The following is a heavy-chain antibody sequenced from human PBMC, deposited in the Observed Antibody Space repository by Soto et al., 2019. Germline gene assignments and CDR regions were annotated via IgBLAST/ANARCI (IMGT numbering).Heavy chain of an antibody. Sequence: QVQLVQSGAEVKKPGASVKVSCKTSGYNFNNYAIHWVRQAPGQRLEWLGRITFARADTNYAPRLQGRVTTPGDTSATTAYLGQSSLASEDTAVYYWARDADSSGCCYHYWGLGTLITVSS. J-gene: IGHJ4*02. CDR3: ARDADSSGCCYHY. CDR1: GYNFNNYA. CDR2: ITFARADT. V-gene: IGHV1-3*01. D-gene: IGHD3-22*01.